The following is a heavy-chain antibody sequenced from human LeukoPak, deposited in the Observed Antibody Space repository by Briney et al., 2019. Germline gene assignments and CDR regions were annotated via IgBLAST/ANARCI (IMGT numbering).Heavy chain of an antibody. Sequence: PGGSLRLSCAASGFTVSTNYMSWVRQAPGKGLEWVSAISGSGGSTYYADSVKGRFAISRDNSKNTLYLQMNSLRAEDTAVYYCAKMGTVAGTRDYWGQGTLVTVSS. CDR2: ISGSGGST. CDR3: AKMGTVAGTRDY. V-gene: IGHV3-23*01. D-gene: IGHD6-19*01. J-gene: IGHJ4*02. CDR1: GFTVSTNY.